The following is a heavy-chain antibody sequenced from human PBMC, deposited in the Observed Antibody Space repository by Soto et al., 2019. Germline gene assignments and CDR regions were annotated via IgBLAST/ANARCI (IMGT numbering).Heavy chain of an antibody. CDR2: IYWDDDK. V-gene: IGHV2-5*02. D-gene: IGHD3-9*01. CDR1: GFSLSTSGVG. CDR3: ARHYDILTGYYGWFDP. J-gene: IGHJ5*02. Sequence: QITLKESGPTLVKPTQTLTLTCTFSGFSLSTSGVGVGWIRQPPGKALEWLALIYWDDDKRYSPSLKSRLTITMDTSKTQVVLTMTNMDPVDTATYYCARHYDILTGYYGWFDPWGQGTLVTVSS.